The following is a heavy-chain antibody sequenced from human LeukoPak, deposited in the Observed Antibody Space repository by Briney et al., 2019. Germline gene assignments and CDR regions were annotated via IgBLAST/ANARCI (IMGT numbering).Heavy chain of an antibody. D-gene: IGHD6-13*01. CDR3: AREAAAADH. J-gene: IGHJ4*02. CDR1: GGSISSGSYY. Sequence: PSQTLSLTCTVSGGSISSGSYYWSWIRQPAGKGLEWIGRIYTSGSTNYNPSLKSRVTISVDTSKNQFSLKPSSVTAADTAVYYCAREAAAADHWGQGTLVTVSS. CDR2: IYTSGST. V-gene: IGHV4-61*02.